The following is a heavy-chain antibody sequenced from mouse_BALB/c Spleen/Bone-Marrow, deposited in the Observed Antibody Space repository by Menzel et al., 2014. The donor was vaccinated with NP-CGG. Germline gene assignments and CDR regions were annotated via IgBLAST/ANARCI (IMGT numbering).Heavy chain of an antibody. Sequence: EVKLMESGGDLVKPGGSLKLSCAASGFTFSNYGMSWVRQTPDERLEWVATISSGGSYTYYPDSVKGRFTISRDNAKNTLYLQMSSLKTEDTAMYYCSRRGSTMITTGYAMDYWGQGTSVTVSS. CDR1: GFTFSNYG. V-gene: IGHV5-6*01. CDR2: ISSGGSYT. J-gene: IGHJ4*01. CDR3: SRRGSTMITTGYAMDY. D-gene: IGHD2-4*01.